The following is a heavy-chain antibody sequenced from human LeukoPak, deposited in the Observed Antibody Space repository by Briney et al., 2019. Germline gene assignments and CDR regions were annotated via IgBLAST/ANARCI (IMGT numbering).Heavy chain of an antibody. J-gene: IGHJ4*02. CDR1: GGSMSGYF. V-gene: IGHV4-59*05. CDR2: IYYSGST. CDR3: VRGSTLRHYQY. Sequence: SETLSLTCTVSGGSMSGYFWSWIRQPPGKGLEWIGSIYYSGSTYYNPSLKSRVTVSVDTSKNQFSLKLSSVTAADTAVYYCVRGSTLRHYQYWGQGTLVTVSS. D-gene: IGHD3-16*01.